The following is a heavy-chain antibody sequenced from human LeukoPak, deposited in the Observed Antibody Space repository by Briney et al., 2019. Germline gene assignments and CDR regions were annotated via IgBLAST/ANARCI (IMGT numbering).Heavy chain of an antibody. CDR1: GGSISSSSYY. Sequence: PSETLSLTCTVSGGSISSSSYYWGWIRQPPGKGLEWIGEINHSGRTNYNPSLKSRVTISVDTSKKQFSLKLSSVTAADTAVYYCAIRYCSSASCYMYYWGQGTLVTVSS. V-gene: IGHV4-39*07. CDR3: AIRYCSSASCYMYY. J-gene: IGHJ4*02. D-gene: IGHD2-2*02. CDR2: INHSGRT.